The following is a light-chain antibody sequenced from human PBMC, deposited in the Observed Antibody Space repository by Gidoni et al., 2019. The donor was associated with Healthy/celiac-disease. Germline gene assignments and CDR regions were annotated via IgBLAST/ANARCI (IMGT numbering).Light chain of an antibody. CDR3: QQYYSYPWT. V-gene: IGKV1-8*01. J-gene: IGKJ1*01. CDR1: QGISSY. Sequence: AIRMTQSPSSFSASTGDRVTITCRASQGISSYFAWYQQKPGKAPKLLIYAASTLQSGVPSRFRGSGSGTDFTLTISCLQSEDFATYYCQQYYSYPWTFGQGTKVEIK. CDR2: AAS.